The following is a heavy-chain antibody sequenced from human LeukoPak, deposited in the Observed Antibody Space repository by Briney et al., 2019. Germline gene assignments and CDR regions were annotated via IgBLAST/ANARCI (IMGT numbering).Heavy chain of an antibody. CDR2: SKSKTYGEKT. D-gene: IGHD2-15*01. V-gene: IGHV3-15*01. Sequence: GLPGLSCAASEFTFSNAWMSWSGRAQGRGLKWVRLSKSKTYGEKTDYAARVKGSFTISRDDSKDTLYLQMNSLKTEDTAVYYCTTLVAATPIDYWGQGTLVTVSS. CDR1: EFTFSNAW. J-gene: IGHJ4*02. CDR3: TTLVAATPIDY.